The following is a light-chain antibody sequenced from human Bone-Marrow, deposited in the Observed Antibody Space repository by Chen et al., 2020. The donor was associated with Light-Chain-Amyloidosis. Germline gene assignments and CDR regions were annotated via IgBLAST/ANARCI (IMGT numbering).Light chain of an antibody. J-gene: IGLJ2*01. CDR2: RDT. CDR1: DLPTKY. Sequence: SYALTQPPSVSVSPGQTARITCSGDDLPTKYAYWYQQKPGQAPVLVIHRDTERPSGISERFSGSSSGTTATLTISGVQAEYEADYHCQSADSSGTYEVIFGGGTKLTVL. V-gene: IGLV3-25*03. CDR3: QSADSSGTYEVI.